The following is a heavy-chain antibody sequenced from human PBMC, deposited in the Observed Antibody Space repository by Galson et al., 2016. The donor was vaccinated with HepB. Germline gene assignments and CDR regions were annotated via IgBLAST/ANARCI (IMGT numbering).Heavy chain of an antibody. J-gene: IGHJ4*02. D-gene: IGHD1-1*01. CDR3: ARQAFTNWNPFDY. CDR2: ISGSADSR. CDR1: GFTFSHYF. Sequence: SLRLSCAASGFTFSHYFVSWIRQAPGKGLEWVSYISGSADSRRYADSVKGRFTISRDNVKKSLYLQMNSLRPEDTAVYYCARQAFTNWNPFDYWGQGTLVTVSS. V-gene: IGHV3-11*04.